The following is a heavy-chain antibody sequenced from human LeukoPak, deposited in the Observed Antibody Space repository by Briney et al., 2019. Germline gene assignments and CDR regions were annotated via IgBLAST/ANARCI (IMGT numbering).Heavy chain of an antibody. J-gene: IGHJ6*02. CDR1: GGSFSGYY. D-gene: IGHD3-16*01. CDR3: AFEYYDYVWGSSRGMDV. Sequence: SETLSLTCAVYGGSFSGYYWSWIRQPPGKGLEWIGEINHSGSTNCNPSLKSRVTISVDTSKNQFSLKLSSVTAADTAVYYCAFEYYDYVWGSSRGMDVWGQGTTVTVSS. V-gene: IGHV4-34*01. CDR2: INHSGST.